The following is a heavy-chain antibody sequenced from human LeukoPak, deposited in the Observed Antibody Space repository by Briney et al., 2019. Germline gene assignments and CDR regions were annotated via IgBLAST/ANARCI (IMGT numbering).Heavy chain of an antibody. V-gene: IGHV1-8*01. CDR3: ARGFNRYYYDSSGYYWD. Sequence: ASVKVSCKASGYTFTSYDINWVRQATGQGLEWMGWMNPNSGNTGYAQKFQGRVTTTRNTSISTAYMELSSLRSEDTAVYYCARGFNRYYYDSSGYYWDWGQGTLVTVSS. J-gene: IGHJ4*02. CDR2: MNPNSGNT. D-gene: IGHD3-22*01. CDR1: GYTFTSYD.